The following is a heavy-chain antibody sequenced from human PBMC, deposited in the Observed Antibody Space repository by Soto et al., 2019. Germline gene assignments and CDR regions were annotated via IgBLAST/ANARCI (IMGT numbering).Heavy chain of an antibody. D-gene: IGHD6-19*01. J-gene: IGHJ4*02. Sequence: ASLKVSCKSSGYTFTSYDINCGRHTTGQGLEWMGWMNPNSGNTGYAQKFQGRVTMTRNTSISTAYMELSSLRSEDTAVYYCARVAGSGWSKYYFDYWGQGTLVTVSS. CDR3: ARVAGSGWSKYYFDY. V-gene: IGHV1-8*01. CDR2: MNPNSGNT. CDR1: GYTFTSYD.